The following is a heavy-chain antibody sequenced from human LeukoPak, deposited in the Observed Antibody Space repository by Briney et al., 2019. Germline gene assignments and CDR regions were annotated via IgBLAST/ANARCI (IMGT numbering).Heavy chain of an antibody. CDR3: ARRVFGDYVWGSYRYSYYYYYMDV. D-gene: IGHD3-16*02. J-gene: IGHJ6*03. Sequence: SETLSLTCAVYGGSFSGYYWSWIRQPPGKGLEWIGEINHSGSTNYNPSLKSRVNISVDTSKNQFSLKLSSVTAADTAVYYCARRVFGDYVWGSYRYSYYYYYMDVWGKGTTVTISS. V-gene: IGHV4-34*01. CDR1: GGSFSGYY. CDR2: INHSGST.